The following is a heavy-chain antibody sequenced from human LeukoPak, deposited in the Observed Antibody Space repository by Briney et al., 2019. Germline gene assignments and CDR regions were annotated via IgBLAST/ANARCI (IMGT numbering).Heavy chain of an antibody. CDR2: TYYRSKWYY. J-gene: IGHJ4*02. Sequence: SQTLSLTCAISGDSVSSNTGGWNWVRQSPSRGLEWLGRTYYRSKWYYDYAVSVKSRITINPDTSKNQFSLQLNSVTPDDTAVYYCARGGLVRSPRGYFDFWGQGTLVTVSS. V-gene: IGHV6-1*01. D-gene: IGHD1-26*01. CDR3: ARGGLVRSPRGYFDF. CDR1: GDSVSSNTGG.